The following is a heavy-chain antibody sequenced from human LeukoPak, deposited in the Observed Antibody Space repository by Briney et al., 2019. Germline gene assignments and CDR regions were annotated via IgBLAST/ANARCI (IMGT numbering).Heavy chain of an antibody. V-gene: IGHV1-46*01. D-gene: IGHD3-16*02. CDR2: INPSGGST. CDR3: ARALWGSYRYTSDY. Sequence: ASVKVSCKASGYTFPSYYIHWVRQAPGQGLEWMGIINPSGGSTGYAQKFQDRVTMSRDTSTSTVYMELSSLRSEDTAVYYCARALWGSYRYTSDYWGQGTLVTVSS. CDR1: GYTFPSYY. J-gene: IGHJ4*02.